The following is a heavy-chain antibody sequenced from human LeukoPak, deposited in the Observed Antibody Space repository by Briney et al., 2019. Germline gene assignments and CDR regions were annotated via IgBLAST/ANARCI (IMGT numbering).Heavy chain of an antibody. D-gene: IGHD5-18*01. V-gene: IGHV3-74*01. CDR2: INSDGSST. CDR3: ARGGGYSYGYPVKSFDY. J-gene: IGHJ4*02. Sequence: PGGSLRLSCAASGFTFSSYWMHWVRQAPGKGLVWVSRINSDGSSTSYADSVKGRFTISRDNAKNTLYLQMNSLRAEDTAVYYCARGGGYSYGYPVKSFDYWGQGTLVTVSS. CDR1: GFTFSSYW.